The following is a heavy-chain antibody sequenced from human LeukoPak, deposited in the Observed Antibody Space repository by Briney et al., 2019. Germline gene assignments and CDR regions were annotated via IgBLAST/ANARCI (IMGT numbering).Heavy chain of an antibody. CDR3: ARGGAGLRYFDWLSSWFDP. D-gene: IGHD3-9*01. CDR1: GGSFSGYY. Sequence: SETLSLTCAVYGGSFSGYYWSWIRQPPGKGLEWIGEINQSGSTNYNPSLKSRVTISVDTSKNQFSLKLSSVTAADTAAYYCARGGAGLRYFDWLSSWFDPWGQGTLVTVSS. V-gene: IGHV4-34*01. J-gene: IGHJ5*02. CDR2: INQSGST.